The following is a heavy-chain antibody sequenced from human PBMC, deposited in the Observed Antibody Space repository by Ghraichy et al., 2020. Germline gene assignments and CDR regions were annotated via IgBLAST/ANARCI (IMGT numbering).Heavy chain of an antibody. J-gene: IGHJ6*02. Sequence: SETPSLTCAVYGGSFSGYYWSWIRQPPGKGLEWIGEINHSGSTNYNPSLKSRVTISVDTSKNQFSLNLSSVTAADSTVYYCARSGPIAAEGDYYGMDVWGQGTTVTVSS. CDR2: INHSGST. V-gene: IGHV4-34*01. CDR3: ARSGPIAAEGDYYGMDV. CDR1: GGSFSGYY. D-gene: IGHD6-6*01.